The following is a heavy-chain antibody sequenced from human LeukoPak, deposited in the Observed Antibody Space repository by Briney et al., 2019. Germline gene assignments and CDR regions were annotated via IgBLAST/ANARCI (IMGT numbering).Heavy chain of an antibody. CDR1: GYTFTSYG. V-gene: IGHV1-18*01. D-gene: IGHD1-7*01. J-gene: IGHJ5*02. CDR2: ISAYNGNT. Sequence: ASVKVSCKASGYTFTSYGISWVRQAPGQGLEWMGWISAYNGNTNYAQKLQGRVTMTTDTSTSTAYMELRSLRADDTAVYYCARVGTLTGTSWFDPWGQGTLVTVSS. CDR3: ARVGTLTGTSWFDP.